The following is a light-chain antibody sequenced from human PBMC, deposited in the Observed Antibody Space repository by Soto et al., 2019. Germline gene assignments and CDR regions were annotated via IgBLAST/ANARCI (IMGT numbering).Light chain of an antibody. V-gene: IGLV1-47*02. CDR1: SSNIGSNY. J-gene: IGLJ1*01. CDR3: AAWDDSLSGRV. CDR2: SNN. Sequence: QSVLTQPPSASWTPGQRVTSSCYGSSSNIGSNYVYWYQQLPGTAPKLLIYSNNQRPSGVPDRFSGSKSGTSASLAISGLRSEDEDDYYCAAWDDSLSGRVFGTGTKLTVL.